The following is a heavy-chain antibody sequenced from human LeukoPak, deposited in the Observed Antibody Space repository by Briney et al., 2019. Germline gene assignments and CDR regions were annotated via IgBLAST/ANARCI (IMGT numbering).Heavy chain of an antibody. J-gene: IGHJ4*02. V-gene: IGHV3-48*03. CDR2: ISSSGSTI. CDR1: GFTFSSYE. CDR3: AREIIGSSSLPDY. Sequence: PGGSLRLSCAASGFTFSSYEMNWVRQAPGKGLEWVSYISSSGSTIYYADSVKGRFTISRDNAKSSLYLQMNSLRAEDTAVYYCAREIIGSSSLPDYWGQGTLVTVSS. D-gene: IGHD6-6*01.